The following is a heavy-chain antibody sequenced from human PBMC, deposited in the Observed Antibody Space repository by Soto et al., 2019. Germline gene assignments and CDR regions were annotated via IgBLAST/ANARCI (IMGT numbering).Heavy chain of an antibody. D-gene: IGHD6-19*01. Sequence: GGSLRLSCVGSGYRFSEYAMAWIRQAPGKGLEWVTGVTSSAIATYYADSVKGRFTISRDNSKNTLYLQMNSLRAEDTAVYYCARDGGGWSPFDYWGQGTLVTVSS. CDR3: ARDGGGWSPFDY. CDR1: GYRFSEYA. J-gene: IGHJ4*02. V-gene: IGHV3-23*01. CDR2: VTSSAIAT.